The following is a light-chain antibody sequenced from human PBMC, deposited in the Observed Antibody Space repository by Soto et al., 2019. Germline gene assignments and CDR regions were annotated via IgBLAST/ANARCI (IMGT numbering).Light chain of an antibody. V-gene: IGLV2-11*01. CDR1: SSDVGGYNY. J-gene: IGLJ1*01. CDR3: CSFAGSFSYV. CDR2: EVT. Sequence: QSVLTQPASVSGSPGQSITISCTGTSSDVGGYNYVSWYQQHPGKVPKLMIYEVTERPAGVPDRFSGSKSGNTASLTISGLQAEDEADYSCCSFAGSFSYVFGGGTKLTVL.